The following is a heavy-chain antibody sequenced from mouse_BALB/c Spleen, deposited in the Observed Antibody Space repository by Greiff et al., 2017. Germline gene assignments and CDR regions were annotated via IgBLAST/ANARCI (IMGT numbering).Heavy chain of an antibody. D-gene: IGHD1-1*01. CDR2: INPSNGGT. Sequence: VQLQQSGAELVKPGASVKLSCKASGYTFTSYYMYWVKQRPGQGLEWIGGINPSNGGTNFNEKFKSKATLTVDKSSSTAYMQLSSLTSEDSAVYYCTRSGYYGSGDYWGQGTTLTVSS. CDR1: GYTFTSYY. CDR3: TRSGYYGSGDY. J-gene: IGHJ2*01. V-gene: IGHV1S81*02.